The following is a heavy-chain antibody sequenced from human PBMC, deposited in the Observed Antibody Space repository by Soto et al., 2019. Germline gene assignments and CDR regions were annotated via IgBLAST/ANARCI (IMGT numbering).Heavy chain of an antibody. V-gene: IGHV3-7*01. D-gene: IGHD7-27*01. CDR2: IKPDGSEK. CDR1: GFTFSSHW. Sequence: GGSLRLSCAASGFTFSSHWMTWVRQAPGKGLEWVANIKPDGSEKWHVDSVKGRLTISRDNAKNSLYLQMNSLRAEDTAVYYCAKDLLGPGRAYGMDVWGQGTTVTVSS. CDR3: AKDLLGPGRAYGMDV. J-gene: IGHJ6*02.